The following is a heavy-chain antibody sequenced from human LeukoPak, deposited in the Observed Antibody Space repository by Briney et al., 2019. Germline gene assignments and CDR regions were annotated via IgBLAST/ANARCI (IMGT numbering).Heavy chain of an antibody. V-gene: IGHV3-23*01. CDR1: GFTFSSYA. D-gene: IGHD6-6*01. CDR3: ANSGGTYSSSSCFDY. Sequence: GGSLRLSCAASGFTFSSYAMNWVRQAPGKGLEWVSSINGNGGNTYYADSVKGRFTISRDNSKNTLYLQMNSLRAEDTAVYYCANSGGTYSSSSCFDYWGQGTLVTVSS. J-gene: IGHJ4*02. CDR2: INGNGGNT.